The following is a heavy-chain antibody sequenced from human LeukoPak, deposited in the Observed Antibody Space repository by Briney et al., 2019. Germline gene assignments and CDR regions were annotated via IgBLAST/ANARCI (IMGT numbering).Heavy chain of an antibody. CDR1: GVSIRDTFYY. V-gene: IGHV4-39*07. D-gene: IGHD3-22*01. CDR2: TYHTGRT. CDR3: ARDPGFYYDSRETHYDY. J-gene: IGHJ4*02. Sequence: SETLSLTCTVSGVSIRDTFYYWAWIRHPPGKGLEWIGRTYHTGRTNYSPSLRSRVTLSVDTSKNQFSLKLTSVTAADTALYHCARDPGFYYDSRETHYDYWGQGTLVTVSS.